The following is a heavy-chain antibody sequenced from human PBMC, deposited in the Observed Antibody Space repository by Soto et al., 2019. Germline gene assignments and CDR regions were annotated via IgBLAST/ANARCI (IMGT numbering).Heavy chain of an antibody. CDR1: GFTYGDYG. CDR2: IRSKAYGGTT. CDR3: TRDYRFGGYSYGSARFDP. V-gene: IGHV3-49*03. J-gene: IGHJ5*02. Sequence: FLRDCCTASGFTYGDYGMRWFSQTTGKGLEWVGFIRSKAYGGTTEYAASVKGRFTIARDDCKSIAYLQMNSLKTEDTAVYYCTRDYRFGGYSYGSARFDPSGQGTLVTVPS. D-gene: IGHD5-18*01.